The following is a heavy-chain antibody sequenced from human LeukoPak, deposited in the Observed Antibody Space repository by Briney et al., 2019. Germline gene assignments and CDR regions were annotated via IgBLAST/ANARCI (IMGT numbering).Heavy chain of an antibody. D-gene: IGHD4-17*01. CDR3: VKVYPTLTTSSVLGS. V-gene: IGHV3-30*18. CDR2: ISYNGDNQ. Sequence: GALRLSCAASGFIFSNYAIHWVRQAPGKGLEWVTAISYNGDNQHYADPVKGRFTISRDNSKNTVYLQIDALRTEDSAVYYCVKVYPTLTTSSVLGSWGQGTLVTVSS. CDR1: GFIFSNYA. J-gene: IGHJ4*03.